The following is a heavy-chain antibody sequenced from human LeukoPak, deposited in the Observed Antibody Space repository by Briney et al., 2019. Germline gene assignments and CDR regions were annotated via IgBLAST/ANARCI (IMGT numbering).Heavy chain of an antibody. J-gene: IGHJ4*02. CDR3: TREQVVGDFDC. D-gene: IGHD6-6*01. CDR2: VRRNANSYAT. Sequence: GGSLRLSCAASGFTFSDSAIHWVRQASGNGLEWVGRVRRNANSYATAYAASMKGRFTISRDDSKNTAYLQMNSLKTEDTAVYYCTREQVVGDFDCWGQGTLVTVSS. CDR1: GFTFSDSA. V-gene: IGHV3-73*01.